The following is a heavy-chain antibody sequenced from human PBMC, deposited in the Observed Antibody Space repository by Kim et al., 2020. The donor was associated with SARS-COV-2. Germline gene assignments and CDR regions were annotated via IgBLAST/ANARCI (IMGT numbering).Heavy chain of an antibody. Sequence: GGSLRLSCAASGFAFSNNAMGWVRQAPGKGLEWVSSICGDGRDKYYADSVRGRFTTSRDIGKNSLYLQMNSLRAEDTALYYCAKGITLYGDMGVWGQGTT. CDR3: AKGITLYGDMGV. CDR2: ICGDGRDK. D-gene: IGHD1-20*01. CDR1: GFAFSNNA. V-gene: IGHV3-23*01. J-gene: IGHJ6*02.